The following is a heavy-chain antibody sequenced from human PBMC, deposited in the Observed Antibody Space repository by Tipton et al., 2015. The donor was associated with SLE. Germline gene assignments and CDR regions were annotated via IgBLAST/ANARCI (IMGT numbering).Heavy chain of an antibody. CDR2: IYYSGST. CDR3: AVYDFWSGYWAFDI. CDR1: GYSISSGYY. J-gene: IGHJ3*02. V-gene: IGHV4-31*11. D-gene: IGHD3-3*01. Sequence: LRLSRAVSGYSISSGYYWSWIRQHPGKGLEWIGYIYYSGSTYYNPSLKSRVTISVDTSKNQFSLKLSSVTAADTAVYYCAVYDFWSGYWAFDIWGQGTMVTVSS.